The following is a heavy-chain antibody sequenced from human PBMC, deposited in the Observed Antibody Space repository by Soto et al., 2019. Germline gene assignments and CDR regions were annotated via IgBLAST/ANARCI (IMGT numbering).Heavy chain of an antibody. V-gene: IGHV2-5*02. D-gene: IGHD4-17*01. J-gene: IGHJ5*02. CDR3: AHYFYVDYEGNWFDP. CDR1: GFSLSTSGVG. CDR2: IYWDDDK. Sequence: QITLKESGPPLVKPTQTLTLTCTFSGFSLSTSGVGVGWIRQPPGKALEWLALIYWDDDKRCSPSLKSRLTITKDTSKNQVVLTMTNMDPVDTATYYCAHYFYVDYEGNWFDPWGQGTLVTVSS.